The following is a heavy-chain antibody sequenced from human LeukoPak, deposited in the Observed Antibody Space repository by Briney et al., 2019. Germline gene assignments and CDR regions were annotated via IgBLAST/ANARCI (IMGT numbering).Heavy chain of an antibody. CDR2: TYYRSRWLL. Sequence: SQTLSLTCAISGDSISSYTAAWNWIRPSPSRGLEWLGRTYYRSRWLLDYAVPVRSRITINADTSKNRFSVQLASVTPDDTAVYYCARDGDFYGSGTLDSWGQGTLVTVSS. V-gene: IGHV6-1*01. D-gene: IGHD3-10*01. CDR1: GDSISSYTAA. CDR3: ARDGDFYGSGTLDS. J-gene: IGHJ5*01.